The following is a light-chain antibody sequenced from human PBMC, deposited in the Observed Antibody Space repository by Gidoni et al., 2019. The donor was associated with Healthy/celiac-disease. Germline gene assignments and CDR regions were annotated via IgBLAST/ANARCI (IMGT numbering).Light chain of an antibody. V-gene: IGKV1-39*01. CDR2: DAS. CDR1: RSVITY. Sequence: DIQMTQSPSSLSASVGDTVIITCRASRSVITYLNWYQQKPGKVPKLLIYDASSLHSGVPSRFSGSGSGTDFTLTISSLQPEDFAVYYCQQSYSAPPHTIGQXTRLEI. J-gene: IGKJ2*01. CDR3: QQSYSAPPHT.